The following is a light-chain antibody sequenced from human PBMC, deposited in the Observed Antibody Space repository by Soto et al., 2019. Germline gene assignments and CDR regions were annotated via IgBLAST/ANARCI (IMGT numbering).Light chain of an antibody. V-gene: IGKV3-11*01. CDR1: ESVSNS. J-gene: IGKJ5*01. CDR3: QQRSTWPL. CDR2: DTS. Sequence: EIVMTQSAATLSVSPGERATLSCRASESVSNSLAWYQQKPGQAPRLVIYDTSKRATGIPARFSGSGSGTDFTLTISNLEPEDLAVYYCQQRSTWPLFGQGTRLEIK.